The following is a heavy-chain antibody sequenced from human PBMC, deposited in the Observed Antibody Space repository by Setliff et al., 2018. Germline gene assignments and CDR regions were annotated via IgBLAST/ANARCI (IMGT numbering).Heavy chain of an antibody. CDR1: GGSVRGYY. CDR3: ARLPPLHTPMALTFDN. Sequence: SETLSLTCTVYGGSVRGYYWSWIRQPPGKGLEWIGYMYYSGDTNYNPSLKSRVTISGDTSKNQFSLELRSVTAADTAVYYCARLPPLHTPMALTFDNWGQGILVTVSS. D-gene: IGHD5-18*01. CDR2: MYYSGDT. V-gene: IGHV4-59*08. J-gene: IGHJ4*02.